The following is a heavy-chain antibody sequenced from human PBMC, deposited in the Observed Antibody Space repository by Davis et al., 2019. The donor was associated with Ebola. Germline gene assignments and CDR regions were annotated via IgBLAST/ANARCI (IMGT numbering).Heavy chain of an antibody. V-gene: IGHV4-34*01. D-gene: IGHD1-26*01. CDR3: ARGVGATTGWFDP. Sequence: SETLSLTCAVYGGSFTGYYWSWIRQPPGKGLEWIGEINHSGSTNYNPSLKSRLTISVDTSKNQLSLKLSSVTAADTAVYYCARGVGATTGWFDPWGQGTLVTVSS. J-gene: IGHJ5*02. CDR2: INHSGST. CDR1: GGSFTGYY.